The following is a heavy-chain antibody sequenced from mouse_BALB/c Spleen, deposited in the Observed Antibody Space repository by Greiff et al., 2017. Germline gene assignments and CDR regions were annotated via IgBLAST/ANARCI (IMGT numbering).Heavy chain of an antibody. CDR2: IWGDGST. CDR1: GFSLTGYG. V-gene: IGHV2-6-7*01. D-gene: IGHD1-2*01. J-gene: IGHJ1*01. CDR3: AKLRLRRYWYFDV. Sequence: VQLQQSGPGLVAPSQSLSITCTVSGFSLTGYGVNWVRQPPGKGLEWLGMIWGDGSTDYNSALKSRLSISKDNSKSQVFLKMNSLQTDDTARYYCAKLRLRRYWYFDVWGAGTTVTVSS.